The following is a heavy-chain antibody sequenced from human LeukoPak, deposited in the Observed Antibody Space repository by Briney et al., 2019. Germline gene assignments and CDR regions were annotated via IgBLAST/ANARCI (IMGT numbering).Heavy chain of an antibody. CDR3: ARDQEIAADYYYYYYYMDV. CDR1: GYTFTSYG. V-gene: IGHV1-18*01. CDR2: ISAYNGNT. J-gene: IGHJ6*03. Sequence: GASVKVSCKASGYTFTSYGISWVRQAPGQGLEWMGWISAYNGNTNYAQKLLGRVTMTTDTSTSTAYMELRSLRSDDTAVYYCARDQEIAADYYYYYYYMDVWGKGTTVTVSS. D-gene: IGHD6-13*01.